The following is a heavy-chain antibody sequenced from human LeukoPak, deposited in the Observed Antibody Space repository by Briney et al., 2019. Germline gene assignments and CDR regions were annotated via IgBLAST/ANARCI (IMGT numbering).Heavy chain of an antibody. V-gene: IGHV3-23*01. J-gene: IGHJ4*02. CDR2: ISGSGGST. CDR1: GFSFSRYT. D-gene: IGHD4-17*01. CDR3: AKGDYELSGAY. Sequence: PGGSLRLSCAASGFSFSRYTMNWVRQAPGKGLEWVSAISGSGGSTYYADSVKGRFTISRDNSKNTLYLQMNSLRAEDTAVYYCAKGDYELSGAYWGQGTLVTVSS.